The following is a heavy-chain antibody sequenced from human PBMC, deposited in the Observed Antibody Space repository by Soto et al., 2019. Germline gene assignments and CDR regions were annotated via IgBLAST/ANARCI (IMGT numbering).Heavy chain of an antibody. V-gene: IGHV4-39*01. Sequence: SETLSLTCTVSGGTISSSRYYWGRNRQPGGKLLEWIGSIYYSGSTYYNASVKSRVTISVDTSKKQFSLKLSSVTAADTAVYYCARRYVLGDDFDYWGQGTLVTVSS. CDR1: GGTISSSRYY. D-gene: IGHD1-26*01. J-gene: IGHJ4*02. CDR3: ARRYVLGDDFDY. CDR2: IYYSGST.